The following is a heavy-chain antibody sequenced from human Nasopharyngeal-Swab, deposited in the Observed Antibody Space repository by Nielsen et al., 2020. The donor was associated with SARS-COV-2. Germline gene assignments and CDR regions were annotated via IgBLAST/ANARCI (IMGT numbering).Heavy chain of an antibody. CDR2: IGSTGGST. J-gene: IGHJ2*01. D-gene: IGHD2-15*01. CDR1: GFTFSGYA. V-gene: IGHV3-23*01. Sequence: GESLKIPCAASGFTFSGYAMSWVRQAPGKGLEWVSAIGSTGGSTYYADSVKGQFTISRDNSKNTLYLQMNSLRAEDTAVYYCAKDRGCSGGSCYVHWYFDLWGRGTLVTVSS. CDR3: AKDRGCSGGSCYVHWYFDL.